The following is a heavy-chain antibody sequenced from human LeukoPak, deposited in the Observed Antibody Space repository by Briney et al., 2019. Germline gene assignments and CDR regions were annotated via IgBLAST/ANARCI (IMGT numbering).Heavy chain of an antibody. Sequence: ETLSLTCTVSGGSISSSSYYWGWIRQPPGKGLEWVSAISGSGGSTYYADSVKGRFTISRDNSKNTLYLQMNSLRAEDTAVYYCAKRPVVTVSYYFDYWGQGTLVTVSS. CDR3: AKRPVVTVSYYFDY. J-gene: IGHJ4*02. D-gene: IGHD3-16*02. V-gene: IGHV3-23*01. CDR1: GGSISSSSYY. CDR2: ISGSGGST.